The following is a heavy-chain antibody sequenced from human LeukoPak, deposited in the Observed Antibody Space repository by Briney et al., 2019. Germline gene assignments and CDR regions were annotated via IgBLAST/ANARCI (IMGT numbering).Heavy chain of an antibody. CDR3: ARDRDYYGSGSLDY. D-gene: IGHD3-10*01. V-gene: IGHV1-2*04. CDR2: INPNSGGT. CDR1: GYTFTGYY. Sequence: ASVKVSCKASGYTFTGYYMHWVRQAPGQGLEGMGWINPNSGGTNYAQKFQGWVTMTRDTSISTAYMELSRLRSDDTAVYYCARDRDYYGSGSLDYWGQGTLVTVSS. J-gene: IGHJ4*02.